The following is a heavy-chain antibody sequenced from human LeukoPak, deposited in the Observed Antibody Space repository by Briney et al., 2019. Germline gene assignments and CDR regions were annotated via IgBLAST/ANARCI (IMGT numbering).Heavy chain of an antibody. CDR3: ARRAVVTAKYLDAFDI. Sequence: SETLSLTCTVSGGSISSGDYYWSWIRQPPGKGLEWIGYIYYSGSTYYNPSLKSRVTISVDTSKNQFSLKLSSVTAADTAVYYCARRAVVTAKYLDAFDIWGQGTKVTVSS. V-gene: IGHV4-30-4*01. J-gene: IGHJ3*02. CDR2: IYYSGST. D-gene: IGHD2-21*02. CDR1: GGSISSGDYY.